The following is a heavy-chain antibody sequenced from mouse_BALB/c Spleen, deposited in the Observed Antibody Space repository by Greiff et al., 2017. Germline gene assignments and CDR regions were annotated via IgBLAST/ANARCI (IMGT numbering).Heavy chain of an antibody. Sequence: VQGVESGPGLVAPSQSLSITCTVSGFSLTSYGVHWVRQPPGKGLEWLGVIWAGGSTNYNSALMSRLSISKDNSKSQVFLKMNSLQTDDTAMYYCARADYYVSSYEAMDYWGQGTSVTVSS. CDR2: IWAGGST. CDR3: ARADYYVSSYEAMDY. CDR1: GFSLTSYG. J-gene: IGHJ4*01. V-gene: IGHV2-9*02. D-gene: IGHD1-1*01.